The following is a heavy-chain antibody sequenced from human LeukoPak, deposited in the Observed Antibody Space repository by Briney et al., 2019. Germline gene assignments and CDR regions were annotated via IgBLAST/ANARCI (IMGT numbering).Heavy chain of an antibody. D-gene: IGHD1-7*01. CDR3: ARVMAGTTYAFDI. V-gene: IGHV1-69*05. Sequence: ASVKVSCKASGGTFSSYAISWVRQAPGQGLEWMGGIIPVFGTADYAQKFQGRVTITTDESTSTAYMELSSLKSEDTAVFYCARVMAGTTYAFDIWGQGTMVTVPS. J-gene: IGHJ3*02. CDR2: IIPVFGTA. CDR1: GGTFSSYA.